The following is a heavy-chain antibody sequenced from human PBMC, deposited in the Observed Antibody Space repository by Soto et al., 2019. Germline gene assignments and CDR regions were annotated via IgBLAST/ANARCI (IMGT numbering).Heavy chain of an antibody. Sequence: GGSLRLSCAASGFTFSSYGMHGVRQAPGKGLEWVAVIWYDGSNKYYADSVKGRFTISRDNSKNTLYLQMNSLRAEDTAVYYCARASIMEDAFDIWGQGTMVTVSS. D-gene: IGHD3-16*01. CDR1: GFTFSSYG. CDR2: IWYDGSNK. J-gene: IGHJ3*02. CDR3: ARASIMEDAFDI. V-gene: IGHV3-33*01.